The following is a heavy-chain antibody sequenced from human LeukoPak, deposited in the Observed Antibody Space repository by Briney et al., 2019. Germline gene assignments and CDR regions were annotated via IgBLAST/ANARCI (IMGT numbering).Heavy chain of an antibody. CDR2: IKRDGSEK. V-gene: IGHV3-7*01. J-gene: IGHJ6*03. Sequence: GGSLRLSCAASGFTFSNYWMTWVRQAPGKGLEWVANIKRDGSEKYYVDSVKGRFTISRDNAKNSLYLQMNGLRAEDTAMYYCARDRSITIFGVVEPYYYMDVWGKGTTVTVSS. CDR3: ARDRSITIFGVVEPYYYMDV. D-gene: IGHD3-3*01. CDR1: GFTFSNYW.